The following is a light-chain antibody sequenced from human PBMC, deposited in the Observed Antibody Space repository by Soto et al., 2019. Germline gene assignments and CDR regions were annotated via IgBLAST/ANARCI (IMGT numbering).Light chain of an antibody. CDR2: GAT. Sequence: QSALTQPASVSASPGQSITISCTGRSSDVGDYNLVSWYQQHPGKAPQLMIFGATYRPSGVSNRFSASKSGNTASLTISGLQAEDEADYYCCSYAGSNTYVFGTGTKLTVL. CDR3: CSYAGSNTYV. V-gene: IGLV2-23*01. CDR1: SSDVGDYNL. J-gene: IGLJ1*01.